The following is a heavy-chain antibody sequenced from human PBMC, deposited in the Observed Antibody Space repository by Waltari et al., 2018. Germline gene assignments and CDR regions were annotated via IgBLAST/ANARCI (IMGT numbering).Heavy chain of an antibody. V-gene: IGHV3-33*08. D-gene: IGHD5-18*01. Sequence: QVQLVESGGGVVQPGRSLRLSCAASGFTFSSYGMHWVRQAPGTGLEWVAVIWYDGSNKYYADSGKGRFTISRDNSKNTLYLQMNSLRAEDTAMYYCARVGYSYGYDSAFDIWGQGTMVTVSS. CDR1: GFTFSSYG. CDR2: IWYDGSNK. J-gene: IGHJ3*02. CDR3: ARVGYSYGYDSAFDI.